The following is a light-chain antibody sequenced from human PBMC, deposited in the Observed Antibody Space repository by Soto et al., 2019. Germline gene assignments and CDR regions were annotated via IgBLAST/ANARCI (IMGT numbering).Light chain of an antibody. CDR3: QQYHSSLWT. CDR1: QSVSSSY. J-gene: IGKJ1*01. Sequence: EIVLTQSPGTLSLSPGKIGTLSCRASQSVSSSYLAWYQQKPGQAPRLLIYGQSIRATGIPDRFSGSGSGTDFTLTTSRLEPEDFAVYYCQQYHSSLWTFGQGTKVEIK. CDR2: GQS. V-gene: IGKV3-20*01.